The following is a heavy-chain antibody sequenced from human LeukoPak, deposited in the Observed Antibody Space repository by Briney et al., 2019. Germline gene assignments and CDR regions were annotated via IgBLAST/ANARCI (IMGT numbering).Heavy chain of an antibody. J-gene: IGHJ4*02. CDR3: ARGYCSSTSCYTSDY. CDR2: ISYDGSNK. D-gene: IGHD2-2*02. CDR1: GFTFSSYA. V-gene: IGHV3-30-3*01. Sequence: GGSPRLSCAASGFTFSSYAMHWVRQAPGKGLEWVAVISYDGSNKYYADSVKGRFTISRDNSKNTLYLQMNSLRAEDTAVYYCARGYCSSTSCYTSDYWGQGTLVTVSS.